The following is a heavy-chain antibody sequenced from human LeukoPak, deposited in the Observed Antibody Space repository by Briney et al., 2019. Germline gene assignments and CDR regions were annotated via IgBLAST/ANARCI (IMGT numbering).Heavy chain of an antibody. D-gene: IGHD3-9*01. CDR3: AKDRYDILTGYYKAFDY. Sequence: HPGGSLRPSCAASGFTFSSYWMSWVRQAPGKGLEWVAFIRYDGSNKYYADSVKGRFTISRDNSKNTLYLQMNSLRAEDTAVYYCAKDRYDILTGYYKAFDYWGQGTLVTVSS. CDR2: IRYDGSNK. J-gene: IGHJ4*02. V-gene: IGHV3-30*02. CDR1: GFTFSSYW.